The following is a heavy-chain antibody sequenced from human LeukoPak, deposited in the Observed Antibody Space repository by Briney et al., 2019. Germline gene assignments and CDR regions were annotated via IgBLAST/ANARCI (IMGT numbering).Heavy chain of an antibody. CDR3: ARDPDYSDPD. CDR1: GFTFSGHY. J-gene: IGHJ4*02. D-gene: IGHD4-17*01. Sequence: KPGGSLRLSCTASGFTFSGHYMSWFRLSPGKGLEWLSYITSSGTTSDYADSVKGRFTISRDNAKNSMYLQMNSLRPEDTAVYYCARDPDYSDPDWGQGTLVTVSS. V-gene: IGHV3-11*01. CDR2: ITSSGTTS.